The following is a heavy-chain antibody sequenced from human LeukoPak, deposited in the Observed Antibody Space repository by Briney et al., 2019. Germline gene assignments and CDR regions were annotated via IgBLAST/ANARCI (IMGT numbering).Heavy chain of an antibody. CDR2: IYYSGST. CDR3: ARGRLTRGFDY. J-gene: IGHJ4*02. D-gene: IGHD2-2*01. V-gene: IGHV4-59*01. CDR1: GGSISSYY. Sequence: PSETLSLTCTVSGGSISSYYWSWIRQPPGKGLEWIGYIYYSGSTNYNPSLKSRVTISADTSKNQFSLKLSSVTAADTAVYYCARGRLTRGFDYWGQGTLVTVSS.